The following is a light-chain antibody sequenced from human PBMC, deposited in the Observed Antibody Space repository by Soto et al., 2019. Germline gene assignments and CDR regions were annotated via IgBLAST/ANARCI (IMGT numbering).Light chain of an antibody. J-gene: IGKJ1*01. Sequence: TQYPGPLSLSPGERATLSCRASQSVSSWLAWYQQKPGKAPKLLIYKASSLESGVPSRFSGSGSGTEFTLTISSLQPDDFATYYCQQYNSYSEAFGQGTKADVK. CDR2: KAS. CDR1: QSVSSW. V-gene: IGKV1-5*03. CDR3: QQYNSYSEA.